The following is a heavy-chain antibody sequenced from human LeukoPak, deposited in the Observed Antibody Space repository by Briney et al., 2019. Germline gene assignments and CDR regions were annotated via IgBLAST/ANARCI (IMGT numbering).Heavy chain of an antibody. CDR2: INHSGST. CDR3: AREASDSGYDFVGP. CDR1: GGSFSVYY. V-gene: IGHV4-34*01. J-gene: IGHJ4*02. D-gene: IGHD5-12*01. Sequence: SETLSLTCAVYGGSFSVYYWSWIRQPPGKGLEWIGEINHSGSTNYNPSLKSRVTISVDTSKNQFSLKLSSVTAADTAVYYCAREASDSGYDFVGPWGQGTLVTVSS.